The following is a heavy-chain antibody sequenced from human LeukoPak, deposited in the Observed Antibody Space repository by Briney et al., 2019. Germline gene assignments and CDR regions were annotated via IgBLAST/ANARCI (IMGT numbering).Heavy chain of an antibody. CDR2: MYYGGNT. J-gene: IGHJ4*02. Sequence: SENLSLTCSVSGDSISSSGYYWGWIRQPPGKGLEWIGSMYYGGNTYYNASLKSRVTISVDTSKNLFSLKLNSVTAADTGVYYCARSKNGKCDYWGQGTLVTVSS. CDR3: ARSKNGKCDY. V-gene: IGHV4-39*07. D-gene: IGHD1-26*01. CDR1: GDSISSSGYY.